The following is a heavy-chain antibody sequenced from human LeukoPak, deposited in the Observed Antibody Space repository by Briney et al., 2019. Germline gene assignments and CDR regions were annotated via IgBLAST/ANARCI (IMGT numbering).Heavy chain of an antibody. CDR3: ARVFRSGSALDYYYGMDV. CDR1: GYSFTSYW. V-gene: IGHV5-51*01. J-gene: IGHJ6*02. D-gene: IGHD3-10*01. Sequence: GESLKISCKGSGYSFTSYWVAWVRRMSGKGLECMGIIYPGDSDTRYSPSFQGQVTISADESITTAYLQWSSLRASDTAMYYCARVFRSGSALDYYYGMDVWGQGTTVTVSS. CDR2: IYPGDSDT.